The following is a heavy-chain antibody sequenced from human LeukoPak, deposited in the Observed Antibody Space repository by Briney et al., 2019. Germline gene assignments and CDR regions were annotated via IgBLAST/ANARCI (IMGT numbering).Heavy chain of an antibody. V-gene: IGHV4-59*08. D-gene: IGHD3-10*01. Sequence: SETLSLTCTVSGGSISSYYRSWIRQPPGKGLEWIGYIYYSGSTNYNPSLKSRVTISVDTSKNQFSLKLSSVTAADTAVYYCATHYGSGSYNSGDAFDIWGQGTMVTVSS. CDR2: IYYSGST. CDR1: GGSISSYY. CDR3: ATHYGSGSYNSGDAFDI. J-gene: IGHJ3*02.